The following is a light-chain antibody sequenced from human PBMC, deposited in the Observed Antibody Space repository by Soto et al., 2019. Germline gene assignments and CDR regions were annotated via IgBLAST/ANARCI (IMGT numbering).Light chain of an antibody. J-gene: IGKJ4*01. V-gene: IGKV1-33*01. CDR1: QDIGDS. CDR3: QQFANFPLT. Sequence: DIQMTQAASSLSASLGDRVTLTCRASQDIGDSLNWYQHKPDRAPRLLIYRASSLEAGVPSRFSASRSGTEFTVTISSLQPDDFVTYYCQQFANFPLTFGGGTKVDMK. CDR2: RAS.